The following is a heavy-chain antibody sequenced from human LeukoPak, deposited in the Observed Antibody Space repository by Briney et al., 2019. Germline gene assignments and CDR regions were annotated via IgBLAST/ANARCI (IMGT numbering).Heavy chain of an antibody. D-gene: IGHD2-15*01. J-gene: IGHJ4*02. V-gene: IGHV3-53*01. CDR3: ARGGASELYYFDY. Sequence: GGSLRLSCAASGFTVSNKYMTWVRQAPVKGLECVSVIYNGGNTYYADSVKGRFTISRDNSKNTLYLQMNSLRAEDTAVYYCARGGASELYYFDYWGQGTLVTVSS. CDR1: GFTVSNKY. CDR2: IYNGGNT.